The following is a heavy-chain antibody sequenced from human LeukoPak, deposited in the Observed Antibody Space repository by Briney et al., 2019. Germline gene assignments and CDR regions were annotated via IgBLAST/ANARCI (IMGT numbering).Heavy chain of an antibody. CDR2: INSDGSST. Sequence: GGSLRLSCAGSGFTFSSYWMHWVRQSPGKGLVWVSRINSDGSSTSYADSVKGRFTISRDTAKNTVYLQMKSLRAEETAVYYCASHYYDRSGYYCGQGTLVTVSS. D-gene: IGHD3-22*01. CDR1: GFTFSSYW. V-gene: IGHV3-74*01. J-gene: IGHJ4*02. CDR3: ASHYYDRSGYY.